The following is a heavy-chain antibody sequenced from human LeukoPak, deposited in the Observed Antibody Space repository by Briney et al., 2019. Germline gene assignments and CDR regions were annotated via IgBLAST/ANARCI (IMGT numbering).Heavy chain of an antibody. J-gene: IGHJ3*02. CDR2: ISAYDGTT. Sequence: ASVKVSCKASGYTFTNYGISWVRQAPGQGLEWMGWISAYDGTTDSAQNLQGRVTMTTDTSTSTAYMELRGLRSGGTAVYYCARSHAFDIWGQGTMVTVSS. CDR3: ARSHAFDI. V-gene: IGHV1-18*01. CDR1: GYTFTNYG.